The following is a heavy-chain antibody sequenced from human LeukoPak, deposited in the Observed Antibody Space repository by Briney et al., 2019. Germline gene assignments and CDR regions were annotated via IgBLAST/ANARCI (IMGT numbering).Heavy chain of an antibody. CDR3: ARHGSPGELLKDFDY. V-gene: IGHV4-39*01. CDR1: GGSISSSSYY. Sequence: SETLSLTCTVSGGSISSSSYYWGWIRQPPGKGLEWIGSIYYSGSTYYNPSLKSRVTISVDTSKNQFSLKLSSVTAADTAVHYCARHGSPGELLKDFDYWGQGTLVTVSS. D-gene: IGHD3-10*01. J-gene: IGHJ4*02. CDR2: IYYSGST.